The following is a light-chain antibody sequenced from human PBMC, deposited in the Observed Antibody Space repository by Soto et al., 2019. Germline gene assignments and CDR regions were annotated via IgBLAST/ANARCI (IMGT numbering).Light chain of an antibody. Sequence: DIQMTQSPSTLSASVGDRVIITCRASQSVSSWLAWYQQKPGKAPNLLIYKASILKSGVPSRFSGSGSGTEFTLTISSLQPHDFATYYCQQYDNDSWTFGQGTKVEIK. CDR1: QSVSSW. CDR3: QQYDNDSWT. V-gene: IGKV1-5*03. CDR2: KAS. J-gene: IGKJ1*01.